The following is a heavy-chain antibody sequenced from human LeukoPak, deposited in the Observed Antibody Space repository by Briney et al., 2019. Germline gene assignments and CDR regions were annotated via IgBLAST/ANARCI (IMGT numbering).Heavy chain of an antibody. V-gene: IGHV3-7*04. Sequence: PGGSLRLSCAASGFDLYTSFMTWVRQAPGKGLEWVATIDQDGSGKYYADSVKGRFTVSRDNAKNSLYSQMDSLRAEDTAVFYCTTENWYVFHYWGQGALVTVSS. CDR1: GFDLYTSF. CDR3: TTENWYVFHY. CDR2: IDQDGSGK. J-gene: IGHJ4*02. D-gene: IGHD1-1*01.